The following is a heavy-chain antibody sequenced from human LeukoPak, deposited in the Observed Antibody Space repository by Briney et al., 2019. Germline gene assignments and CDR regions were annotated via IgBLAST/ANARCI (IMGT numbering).Heavy chain of an antibody. CDR2: INAGNGNT. CDR1: GYTFINNG. CDR3: ARGLVGTIALAY. V-gene: IGHV1-3*01. Sequence: ASVKVSCKASGYTFINNGVSWVRQAPGQRPEWMGWINAGNGNTKYLQKLQGRVTITRDTSTRSAYLELSSLRNEDTAVYYCARGLVGTIALAYWGQGTLVTVSS. D-gene: IGHD5-12*01. J-gene: IGHJ4*02.